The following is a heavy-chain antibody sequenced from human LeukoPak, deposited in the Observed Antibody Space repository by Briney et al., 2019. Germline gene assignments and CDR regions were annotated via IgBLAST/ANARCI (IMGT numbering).Heavy chain of an antibody. CDR2: ISWDGGST. V-gene: IGHV3-43*01. Sequence: GGSLRLSCAASGFTFDDYTMHWVRQAPGKGLEWVSLISWDGGSTYYADSVKGRFTISRDNAKNSLYLQMNSLRAEDTAVYYCARGGTDCSSTSCPWGYYYYYMDVWGKGPRSPSP. J-gene: IGHJ6*03. D-gene: IGHD2-2*01. CDR3: ARGGTDCSSTSCPWGYYYYYMDV. CDR1: GFTFDDYT.